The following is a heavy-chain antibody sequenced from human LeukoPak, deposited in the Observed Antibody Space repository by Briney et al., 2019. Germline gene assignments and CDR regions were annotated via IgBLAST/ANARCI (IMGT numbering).Heavy chain of an antibody. CDR3: ARYSSGYGVDY. D-gene: IGHD6-19*01. V-gene: IGHV4-59*01. CDR2: IYYSGST. Sequence: SETLSLPCTVSGGSISSYYWSWIRQPPGKGLEWIGYIYYSGSTNYNPSLKSRVTISVDTSKNQFSLKLSSVTAADTAVYYCARYSSGYGVDYWGQGTLVTVSS. J-gene: IGHJ4*02. CDR1: GGSISSYY.